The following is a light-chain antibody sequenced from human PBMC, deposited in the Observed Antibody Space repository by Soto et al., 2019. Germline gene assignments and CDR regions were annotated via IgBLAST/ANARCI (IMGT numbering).Light chain of an antibody. CDR2: DAS. J-gene: IGKJ1*01. CDR1: QSIDTW. Sequence: DIQITQSPSTLSASVGDRVTITCRASQSIDTWLAWYQQKPGKAPKILIYDASSLESGVPSRFSGSGSGTEFTLTISSLQPDDFATYYCQQYNSYSWTFGQGTKVDIK. CDR3: QQYNSYSWT. V-gene: IGKV1-5*01.